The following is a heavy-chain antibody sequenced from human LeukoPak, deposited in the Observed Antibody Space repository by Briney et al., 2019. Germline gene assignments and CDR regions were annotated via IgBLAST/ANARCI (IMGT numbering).Heavy chain of an antibody. D-gene: IGHD1-26*01. Sequence: SETLSLTCAVYGGSFSGYYWSWIRQPPGKGLEWIGEINHSGSTNYNPSLKSRVTISVDTSKNQFSLQLSSVTAADTAVYYCARVSDNSGSYLAYFDYWGQGTLVTVSS. CDR2: INHSGST. CDR1: GGSFSGYY. CDR3: ARVSDNSGSYLAYFDY. V-gene: IGHV4-34*01. J-gene: IGHJ4*02.